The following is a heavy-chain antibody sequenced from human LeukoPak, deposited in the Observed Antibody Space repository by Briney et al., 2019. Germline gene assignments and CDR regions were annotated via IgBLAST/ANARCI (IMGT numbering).Heavy chain of an antibody. CDR1: GFTHSTNY. Sequence: GGSLTLSCPASGFTHSTNYMSWVRQAPGKGLEWVSIIYSGGSTYYADSVKGRFTVSRDNSKNTLYLQMNSLRAEDTAVYYCARVGDHYHWYFDLWGRGTLVTVSP. V-gene: IGHV3-53*01. CDR3: ARVGDHYHWYFDL. J-gene: IGHJ2*01. D-gene: IGHD3-10*01. CDR2: IYSGGST.